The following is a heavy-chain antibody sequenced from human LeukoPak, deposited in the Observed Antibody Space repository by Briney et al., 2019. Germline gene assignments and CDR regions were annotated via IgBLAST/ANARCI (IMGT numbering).Heavy chain of an antibody. Sequence: GGSLRLCCAASGFTFSSYWISWVRQAPGKGLEWVASMKQDGSETQYVDSVKGRFTISRDNAKNSLYLQMNSLRAEDTAVYYCARDLTSADYWGQGTLVTVSS. CDR2: MKQDGSET. J-gene: IGHJ4*02. V-gene: IGHV3-7*01. CDR3: ARDLTSADY. CDR1: GFTFSSYW. D-gene: IGHD1-14*01.